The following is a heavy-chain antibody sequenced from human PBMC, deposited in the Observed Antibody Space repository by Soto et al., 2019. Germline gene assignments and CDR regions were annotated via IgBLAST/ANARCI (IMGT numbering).Heavy chain of an antibody. CDR1: GYTFTGYY. CDR3: ARAGLVVVPAARDSSFDY. J-gene: IGHJ4*01. CDR2: INPNSGGT. V-gene: IGHV1-2*04. D-gene: IGHD2-2*01. Sequence: GASVKVSCKASGYTFTGYYMHWVRRAPGQGLEWMGWINPNSGGTNYAQKFQGWVTMTWDTSISTAYMDLNRLTSDDTAVYYCARAGLVVVPAARDSSFDYWGQGTLVTVSS.